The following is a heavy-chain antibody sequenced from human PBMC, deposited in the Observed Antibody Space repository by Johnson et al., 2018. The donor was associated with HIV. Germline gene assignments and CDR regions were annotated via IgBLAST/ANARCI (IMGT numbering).Heavy chain of an antibody. CDR1: GFSFSDYY. CDR3: ARASYYYGAADI. Sequence: MQLVESGGGLVKPGGSLRLSCAASGFSFSDYYMSWIRQAPGKGLEWVSYISGSGTNIYYADSVKGRFTISRDNAKKSLFLQMNSLRAEDTAVYYCARASYYYGAADIWGQGTMVTVSS. V-gene: IGHV3-11*04. CDR2: ISGSGTNI. J-gene: IGHJ3*02. D-gene: IGHD3-10*01.